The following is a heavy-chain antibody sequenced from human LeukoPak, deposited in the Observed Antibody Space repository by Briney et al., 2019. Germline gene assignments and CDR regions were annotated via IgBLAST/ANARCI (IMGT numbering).Heavy chain of an antibody. D-gene: IGHD3-22*01. J-gene: IGHJ4*02. CDR3: ARQYSYDSSGYYPWDY. CDR2: ISYSGSTT. V-gene: IGHV3-48*03. CDR1: GFTFTNFE. Sequence: GGSLRLSCAASGFTFTNFEMNWVRQAPGKGLEWVSYISYSGSTTSYADSVKGRFTISRDNAKNSLYLQMNSLRAEDTAMYYCARQYSYDSSGYYPWDYWGQGTLVTVSS.